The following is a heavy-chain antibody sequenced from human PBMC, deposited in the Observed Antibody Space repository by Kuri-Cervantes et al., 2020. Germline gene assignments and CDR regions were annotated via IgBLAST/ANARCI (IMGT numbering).Heavy chain of an antibody. Sequence: GSLRLSCAASGFTVSSNYMSWVRQAPGKGLEWIGEINHSGSTYYNPSLKSRVTISVDTSKNQFSLKLSSVTAADTAVYYCARSITMVRGAVDVWGQGTMVTVSS. V-gene: IGHV4-34*01. D-gene: IGHD3-10*01. CDR3: ARSITMVRGAVDV. CDR2: INHSGST. J-gene: IGHJ3*01. CDR1: GFTVSSNY.